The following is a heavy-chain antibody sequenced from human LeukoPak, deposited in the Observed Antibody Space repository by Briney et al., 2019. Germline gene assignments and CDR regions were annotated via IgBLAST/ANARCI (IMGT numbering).Heavy chain of an antibody. CDR2: IYHSGST. Sequence: SGTLSLTCAVSGGSISSSNWWSWVRQPPGKGLEWIGEIYHSGSTNYNPSLKSRVTISVDKSKNQFSLKLSSVTAADTAVYYCARATMVRGVSDASDIWGQGTMVTVSS. J-gene: IGHJ3*02. D-gene: IGHD3-10*01. CDR3: ARATMVRGVSDASDI. CDR1: GGSISSSNW. V-gene: IGHV4-4*02.